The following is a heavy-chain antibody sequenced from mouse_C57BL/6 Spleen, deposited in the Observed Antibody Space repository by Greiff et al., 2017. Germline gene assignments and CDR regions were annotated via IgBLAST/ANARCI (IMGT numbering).Heavy chain of an antibody. Sequence: EVQLQQSGAELVRPGASVKLSCTASGFNIKDDYMHWVKQRPEQGLEWIGWIDPENGDTEYASKFQGKATITADTSSNTAYLQLSSLTSAATAVYYCTTSGTPAWFAYWGQGTLVTVSA. CDR1: GFNIKDDY. D-gene: IGHD4-1*01. CDR2: IDPENGDT. J-gene: IGHJ3*01. V-gene: IGHV14-4*01. CDR3: TTSGTPAWFAY.